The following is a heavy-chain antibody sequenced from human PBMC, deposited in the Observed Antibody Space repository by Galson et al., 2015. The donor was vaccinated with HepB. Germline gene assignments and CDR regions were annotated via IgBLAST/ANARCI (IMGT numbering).Heavy chain of an antibody. J-gene: IGHJ3*02. V-gene: IGHV3-23*01. CDR3: AKAEIAAFDAFDI. CDR1: GFTFSSYA. CDR2: ISGSGGST. Sequence: SLRLSCAASGFTFSSYAMHWVRQAPGKGLEWVSAISGSGGSTYYADSVKGRFTISRDNSKNTLYLQMNSLRAEDTAVYYCAKAEIAAFDAFDIWGQGTMVTVSS. D-gene: IGHD6-13*01.